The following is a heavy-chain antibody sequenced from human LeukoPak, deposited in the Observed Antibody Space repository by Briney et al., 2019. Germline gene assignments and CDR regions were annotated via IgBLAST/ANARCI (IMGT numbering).Heavy chain of an antibody. CDR1: GFTFSNYG. J-gene: IGHJ6*03. Sequence: GGSLTLSCAASGFTFSNYGMQWVRQAPGKGLEWVTFIRYGGSNTYYADSVKGRFTISRDKSKSTLYLQMNSLRAEDTAVYYCARGRYSYGNYYYYMDVWGKGTTVTVSS. CDR3: ARGRYSYGNYYYYMDV. CDR2: IRYGGSNT. D-gene: IGHD5-18*01. V-gene: IGHV3-30*02.